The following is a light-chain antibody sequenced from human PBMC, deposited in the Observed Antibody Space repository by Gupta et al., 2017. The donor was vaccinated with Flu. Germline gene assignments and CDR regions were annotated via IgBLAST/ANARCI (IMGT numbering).Light chain of an antibody. CDR2: QVS. CDR1: QSPNAY. J-gene: IGKJ1*01. V-gene: IGKV1-5*03. Sequence: DVQMTPSPSTLSASVGDRVTITCRDSQSPNAYLGWYQQKPGKAPNLLISQVSRLQSGVPWRFSGSGSGTEFTLTSSSLQPDDFATYFFQEANNSWTFGQGTKVEVK. CDR3: QEANNSWT.